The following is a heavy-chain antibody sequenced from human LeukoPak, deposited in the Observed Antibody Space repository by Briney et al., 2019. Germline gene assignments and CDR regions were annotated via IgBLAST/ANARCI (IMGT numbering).Heavy chain of an antibody. CDR3: ARVGVSSFHDTFDL. CDR1: DGSISSGEYH. CDR2: IYHRGST. V-gene: IGHV4-30-4*01. J-gene: IGHJ3*01. Sequence: PSQTLSLTCTVSDGSISSGEYHWSRIRQSPGQGLECIGYIYHRGSTYDNPSLKSRVTISVDTSKNQFSLKLSSVTAADTAVYYCARVGVSSFHDTFDLWGQGTMVTVSS. D-gene: IGHD3-16*01.